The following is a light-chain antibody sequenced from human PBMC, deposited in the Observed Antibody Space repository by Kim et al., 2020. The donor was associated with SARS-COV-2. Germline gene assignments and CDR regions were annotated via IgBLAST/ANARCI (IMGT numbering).Light chain of an antibody. Sequence: QPVLTQSPSASASLGASVKLTCTLSSGHSNYAIAWHQQQPEKGPRYLMKVNSDGSHIKGDGIPDRFSGSSSGAERYLTISSLQSEDEADYYCQTWGTGIRVFGGGTQLTVL. CDR2: VNSDGSH. CDR1: SGHSNYA. J-gene: IGLJ3*02. V-gene: IGLV4-69*01. CDR3: QTWGTGIRV.